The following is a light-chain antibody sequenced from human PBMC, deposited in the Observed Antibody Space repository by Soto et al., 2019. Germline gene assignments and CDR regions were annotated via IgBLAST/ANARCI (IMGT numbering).Light chain of an antibody. CDR3: QQRSSWPIT. J-gene: IGKJ5*01. Sequence: DIVLTQSPATLSFAPGERATLSCRASQSVTRYLAWYQQKPGQAPRLLIYDASSRATDFPARFSGSGFGADFTLTISRLEPEDFAVYYCQQRSSWPITFGQGTRLEV. CDR2: DAS. V-gene: IGKV3-11*01. CDR1: QSVTRY.